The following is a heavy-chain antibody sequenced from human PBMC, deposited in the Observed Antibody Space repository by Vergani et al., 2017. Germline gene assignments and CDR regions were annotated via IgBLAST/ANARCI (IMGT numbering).Heavy chain of an antibody. V-gene: IGHV4-31*11. CDR3: ARVDTQVPATSHFYYMDV. D-gene: IGHD6-25*01. J-gene: IGHJ6*03. CDR2: IFYSGTT. CDR1: GGSISSGDHC. Sequence: QVQLQESGPGVVKPSQTLSLTCAVSGGSISSGDHCWTWIRQRPGKGLEWIGYIFYSGTTYDNPSLRSRLTISVGTSQNQFSLKLGSVTAADTAVYYCARVDTQVPATSHFYYMDVWGKGTTVVVSS.